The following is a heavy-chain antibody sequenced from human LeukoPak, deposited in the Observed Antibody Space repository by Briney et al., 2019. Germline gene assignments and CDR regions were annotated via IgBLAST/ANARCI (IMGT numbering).Heavy chain of an antibody. J-gene: IGHJ4*02. CDR1: GYSISSGYY. D-gene: IGHD6-13*01. V-gene: IGHV4-38-2*02. Sequence: SETLSLTCTVSGYSISSGYYWGWIRQAPGKGLEWIGSIYNSGSTYYNPSLKSRVTISVDMSKNQFSLKMSSVTAADTAMYYCARLVGSSWYHEVLFGRDYWGQGTLVTVSS. CDR3: ARLVGSSWYHEVLFGRDY. CDR2: IYNSGST.